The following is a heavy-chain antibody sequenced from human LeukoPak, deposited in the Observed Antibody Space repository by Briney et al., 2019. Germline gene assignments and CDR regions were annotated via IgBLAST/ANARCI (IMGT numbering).Heavy chain of an antibody. V-gene: IGHV2-70*04. CDR3: ARELRDYMDV. CDR2: IDWDDDK. J-gene: IGHJ6*03. D-gene: IGHD1-26*01. Sequence: SGPALVKPQQTLTLTCTFSGFSLSTSGVRVSWIRQPPGKALEWLARIDWDDDKFYSTSLKTRLTISKDTSKNQVVLTMTNMDPVDTATYYCARELRDYMDVWGKGTTVTVSS. CDR1: GFSLSTSGVR.